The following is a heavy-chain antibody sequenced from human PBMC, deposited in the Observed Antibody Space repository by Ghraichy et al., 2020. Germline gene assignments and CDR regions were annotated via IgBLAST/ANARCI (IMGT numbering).Heavy chain of an antibody. Sequence: SETLSLTCAVYGGSFSGYYWSWIRQPPGKGLEWIGEINHSGSTNYNPSLKSRVTISVDTSKNQFSLKLSSVTAADTAVYYCARGQPAAAGWGQGTLVTVSS. CDR3: ARGQPAAAG. V-gene: IGHV4-34*01. D-gene: IGHD6-13*01. CDR2: INHSGST. CDR1: GGSFSGYY. J-gene: IGHJ4*02.